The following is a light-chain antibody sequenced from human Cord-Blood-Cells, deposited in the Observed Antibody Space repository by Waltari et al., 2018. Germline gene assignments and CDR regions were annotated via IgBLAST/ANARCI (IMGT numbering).Light chain of an antibody. CDR3: SSYPSCSTLV. CDR1: SIDVGCYNF. J-gene: IGLJ3*02. Sequence: QSALTHPASVSASPGQSITISCTGTSIDVGCYNFVSRHQQHTGKAPKPMIYDASNRPSAVSNRYSGSKSGNTGSLPISGLQAEGEADDYCSSYPSCSTLVFGGGTKLTVL. CDR2: DAS. V-gene: IGLV2-14*03.